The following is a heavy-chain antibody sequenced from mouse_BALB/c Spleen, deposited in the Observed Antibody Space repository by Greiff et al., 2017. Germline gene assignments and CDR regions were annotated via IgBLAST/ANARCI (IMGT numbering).Heavy chain of an antibody. Sequence: QVQLQQSAAELARPGASVKMSCKASGYTFTSYTMHWVNQRPGQGLEWIGYINPSSGYTEYNQKFKDKTTLTADKSSSTAYMQLSSLTSEDSAVYYCAREGYDDDYWGQGTTLTVSS. CDR1: GYTFTSYT. V-gene: IGHV1-4*02. CDR3: AREGYDDDY. D-gene: IGHD2-14*01. CDR2: INPSSGYT. J-gene: IGHJ2*01.